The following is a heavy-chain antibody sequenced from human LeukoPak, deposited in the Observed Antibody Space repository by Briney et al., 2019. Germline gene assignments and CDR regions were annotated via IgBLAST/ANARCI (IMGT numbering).Heavy chain of an antibody. J-gene: IGHJ4*02. CDR2: IYISGNT. CDR3: ERGGVLHTYFDY. V-gene: IGHV4-4*07. CDR1: GDAMNNYY. Sequence: SETLSLTCTVSGDAMNNYYWTGMRQPAGKGLEWIGRIYISGNTMYNPSLQSRVTMSLDTSKNHFSLKLRSVTAADTAVYFCERGGVLHTYFDYWGQGTLVSVSS. D-gene: IGHD3-16*01.